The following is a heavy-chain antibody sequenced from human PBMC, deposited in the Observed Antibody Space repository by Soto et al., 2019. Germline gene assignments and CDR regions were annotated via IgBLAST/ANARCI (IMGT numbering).Heavy chain of an antibody. V-gene: IGHV3-30*04. D-gene: IGHD3-9*01. J-gene: IGHJ4*02. CDR3: AVDGVPTSSFRYYYFRF. Sequence: QAQLVESGGGVVQPGRSLRLSCAASELPFTDYSMHWVRQTADKGLERVAFISHDGRNTFYSDSVKGRFTISRDASRSMLFLQMSGVTVEDTAIYYCAVDGVPTSSFRYYYFRFWGRGTLVTVSS. CDR1: ELPFTDYS. CDR2: ISHDGRNT.